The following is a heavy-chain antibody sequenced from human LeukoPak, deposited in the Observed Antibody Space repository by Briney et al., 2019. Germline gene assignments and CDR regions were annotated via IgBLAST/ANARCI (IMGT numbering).Heavy chain of an antibody. D-gene: IGHD4-17*01. CDR2: IYYSGST. CDR3: ARDYYGDYYFDY. J-gene: IGHJ4*02. V-gene: IGHV4-30-4*01. Sequence: PSETLSLTCTVSGGSISSGDYYWSWIRQPPGKGLEWIGYIYYSGSTYYNPSLKSRVTISVDTSKNQFSLKLSSVTAADTAVYYCARDYYGDYYFDYWGQGTLVTVSS. CDR1: GGSISSGDYY.